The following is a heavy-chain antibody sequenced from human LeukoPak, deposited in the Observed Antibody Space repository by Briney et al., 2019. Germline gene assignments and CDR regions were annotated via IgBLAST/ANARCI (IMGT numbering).Heavy chain of an antibody. Sequence: PSETLSLTCTVSGVSISSYYWSWIRQPPGKGLEWIGYIYYSGSTNYNPSLKSRVTISVDTSKNQFSLKLSSVTAADTAVYYCALSNTGDYFDYWGQGTLVTVSS. CDR1: GVSISSYY. J-gene: IGHJ4*02. CDR2: IYYSGST. D-gene: IGHD1-14*01. V-gene: IGHV4-59*01. CDR3: ALSNTGDYFDY.